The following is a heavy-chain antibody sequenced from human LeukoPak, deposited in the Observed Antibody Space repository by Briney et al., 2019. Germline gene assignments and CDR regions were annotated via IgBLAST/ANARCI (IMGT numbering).Heavy chain of an antibody. CDR1: GYTFTSYD. D-gene: IGHD3-10*01. CDR2: MNPNSGNT. CDR3: ARVVGRFGELLGFDP. J-gene: IGHJ5*02. Sequence: ASVKVSCKASGYTFTSYDINWVRQATGQGLEWMGWMNPNSGNTGYAQKFQGRVTITRNTSISTAYMELSSLRSEDTAVYYCARVVGRFGELLGFDPWGQGTLVTVSS. V-gene: IGHV1-8*03.